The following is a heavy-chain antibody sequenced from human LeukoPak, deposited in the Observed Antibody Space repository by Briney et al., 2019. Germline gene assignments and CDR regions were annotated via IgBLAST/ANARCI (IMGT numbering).Heavy chain of an antibody. CDR1: GYTFTSYG. D-gene: IGHD3-3*01. CDR3: ARADPLEWFGPVYYYYMDV. Sequence: SVKVSCKASGYTFTSYGISWVRQAPGQGLEWMGGIIPIFGTANYAQKFQGRVTITADESTSTAYMELSSLRSEDTAVYYCARADPLEWFGPVYYYYMDVWGKGTTVTVSS. CDR2: IIPIFGTA. V-gene: IGHV1-69*13. J-gene: IGHJ6*03.